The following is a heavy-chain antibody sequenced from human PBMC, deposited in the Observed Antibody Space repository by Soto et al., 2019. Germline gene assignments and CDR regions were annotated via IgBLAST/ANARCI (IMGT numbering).Heavy chain of an antibody. J-gene: IGHJ1*01. CDR2: ISSSSSTI. D-gene: IGHD6-13*01. Sequence: GGSLRLSCAASGFTFSSYSMNWVRQAPGKGLEWVSYISSSSSTIYYADSVKGRFTISRDNAKNSLYLQMNSLRAEDTAVYYCARDLGGSSWYNGYFQHWGQGTLVTVSS. CDR3: ARDLGGSSWYNGYFQH. CDR1: GFTFSSYS. V-gene: IGHV3-48*04.